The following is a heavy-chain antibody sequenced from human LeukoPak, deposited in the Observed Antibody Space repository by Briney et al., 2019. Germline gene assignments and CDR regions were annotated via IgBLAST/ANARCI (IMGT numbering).Heavy chain of an antibody. CDR2: ISGSGGST. CDR1: GFTFSSYA. D-gene: IGHD5-24*01. CDR3: AKGLWRDGYNPEYFQH. Sequence: GGSLRLSCAASGFTFSSYAMSWVRQAPGKGLEWVSAISGSGGSTYYADSVKGRFTISRDNSKNTLHLQMNSLRAEDTAVYYCAKGLWRDGYNPEYFQHWGQGTLVTVSS. J-gene: IGHJ1*01. V-gene: IGHV3-23*01.